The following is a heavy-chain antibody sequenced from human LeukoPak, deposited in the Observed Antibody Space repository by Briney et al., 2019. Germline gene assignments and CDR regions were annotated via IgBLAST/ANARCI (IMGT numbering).Heavy chain of an antibody. J-gene: IGHJ6*02. CDR1: AGSISSSSYY. CDR2: IYYSGST. CDR3: ARGGPYDFWSGYQRPPYYYGMDV. D-gene: IGHD3-3*01. V-gene: IGHV4-39*07. Sequence: SETLSLTCTVSAGSISSSSYYWGWIRQPPGKGLEWIGSIYYSGSTYYNPSLKSRVTISVDTSKNQFSLKLSSVTAADTAVYYCARGGPYDFWSGYQRPPYYYGMDVWGQGTTVTVSS.